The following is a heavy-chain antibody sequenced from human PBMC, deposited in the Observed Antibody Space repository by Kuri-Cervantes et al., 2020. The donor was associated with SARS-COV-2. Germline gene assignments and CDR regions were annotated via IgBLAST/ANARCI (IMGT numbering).Heavy chain of an antibody. CDR1: GGSISSGSYY. V-gene: IGHV4-61*02. CDR2: IYTSGST. CDR3: ARAAEPAARTSWFDP. Sequence: SETLSLTCTVSGGSISSGSYYWSWIRQPAGKGLEWIGRIYTSGSTNYNPSLKSRVTISVDTSKNQFSLKLSSVTAADTAVYYCARAAEPAARTSWFDPWGQGTLVTVSS. J-gene: IGHJ5*02. D-gene: IGHD2-2*01.